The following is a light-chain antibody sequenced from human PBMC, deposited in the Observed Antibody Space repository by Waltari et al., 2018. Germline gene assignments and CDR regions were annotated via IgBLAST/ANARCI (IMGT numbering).Light chain of an antibody. J-gene: IGLJ2*01. V-gene: IGLV2-23*02. CDR2: AVS. Sequence: QSALTQPASVSGAPGPSITISCTGTSSDVGNYKRVTCYQQHPGKASKLMIYAVSKRHSGVSYRFSGSKSGDMASLTISGLQPEDEAEYFCSSYGGTSKGVFGGGTKVTVL. CDR1: SSDVGNYKR. CDR3: SSYGGTSKGV.